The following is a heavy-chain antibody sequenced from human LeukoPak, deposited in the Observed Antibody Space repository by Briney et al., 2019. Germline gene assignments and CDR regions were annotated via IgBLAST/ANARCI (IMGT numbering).Heavy chain of an antibody. D-gene: IGHD5-18*01. V-gene: IGHV4-34*01. Sequence: GSLRLSCAASGFTFSSYAMSWVRQPPGKGLEWIGEINHSGSTNYNPSLKSRVTISVDTSKNQFSLKLSSVTAADTAVYYCARVHSYGPAGWFDPWGQGTLVTVSS. CDR3: ARVHSYGPAGWFDP. CDR1: GFTFSSYA. J-gene: IGHJ5*02. CDR2: INHSGST.